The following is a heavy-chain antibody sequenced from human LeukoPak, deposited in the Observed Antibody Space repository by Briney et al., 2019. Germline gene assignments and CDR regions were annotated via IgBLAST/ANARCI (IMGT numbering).Heavy chain of an antibody. CDR2: VFSDGRT. J-gene: IGHJ4*02. CDR3: ARGDFDY. Sequence: PGGSLRLSCVASGFTFSSYSMNWVRQAPGKGLEWVSNVFSDGRTFYADSVKGRFTISRDSSKNSIFLQMNSLRAEDTAVYYCARGDFDYWGQGTLVTVSS. V-gene: IGHV3-53*01. CDR1: GFTFSSYS.